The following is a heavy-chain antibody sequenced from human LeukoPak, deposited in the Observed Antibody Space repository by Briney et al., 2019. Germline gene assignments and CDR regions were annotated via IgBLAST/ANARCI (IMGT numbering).Heavy chain of an antibody. J-gene: IGHJ4*02. V-gene: IGHV1-69*06. CDR3: ARTYYYDSSGYLGYFDY. CDR2: IIPIFGTA. Sequence: SVKVSCKASGGTFSSYAISWVRQAPGQGLEWMGGIIPIFGTANYAQKFQGRVTITADKSTSTAYMELRSLRSEDTAVYYCARTYYYDSSGYLGYFDYWGQGTLVTVSS. D-gene: IGHD3-22*01. CDR1: GGTFSSYA.